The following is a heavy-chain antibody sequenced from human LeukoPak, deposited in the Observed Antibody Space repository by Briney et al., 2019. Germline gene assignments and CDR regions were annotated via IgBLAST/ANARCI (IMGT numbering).Heavy chain of an antibody. J-gene: IGHJ3*02. CDR2: INHSGST. CDR3: ARLPGGDSSSVVAFDI. V-gene: IGHV4-34*01. D-gene: IGHD2-21*02. Sequence: SETLSLTCAGYGGSFSGYYWSWIRQPPGKGLEWIGEINHSGSTNYNPSLKSRVTMSVDTSKNQFSLNLRSVTAADTAVYYCARLPGGDSSSVVAFDIWGQGTMVTVSS. CDR1: GGSFSGYY.